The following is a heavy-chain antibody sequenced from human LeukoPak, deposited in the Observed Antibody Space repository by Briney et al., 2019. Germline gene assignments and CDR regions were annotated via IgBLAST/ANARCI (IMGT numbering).Heavy chain of an antibody. CDR1: GFTFSNYA. Sequence: GGSLRLSCAASGFTFSNYAMHWVRQAPGKGLEWVAVISYDGSNKYYADSVKGRFTISRDNSKNTLYLQMNSLRAEDTAVYYCARDRGYFQHWGQGTLVTVSS. D-gene: IGHD3-10*01. J-gene: IGHJ1*01. CDR3: ARDRGYFQH. V-gene: IGHV3-30-3*01. CDR2: ISYDGSNK.